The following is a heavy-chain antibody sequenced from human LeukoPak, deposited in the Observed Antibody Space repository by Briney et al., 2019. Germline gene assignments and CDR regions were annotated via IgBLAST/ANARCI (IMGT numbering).Heavy chain of an antibody. Sequence: PGGSLRLSCAASGFAFSDYAMTWVRQAPGKGLEWVSSILGSGSGTFYAASVRGRFTVSRDNFKNTMYLQLSTLRAEDTAIYYCGKGRAHGNLDWIDPWGQGTLATVSS. D-gene: IGHD5-24*01. CDR1: GFAFSDYA. V-gene: IGHV3-23*01. J-gene: IGHJ5*02. CDR2: ILGSGSGT. CDR3: GKGRAHGNLDWIDP.